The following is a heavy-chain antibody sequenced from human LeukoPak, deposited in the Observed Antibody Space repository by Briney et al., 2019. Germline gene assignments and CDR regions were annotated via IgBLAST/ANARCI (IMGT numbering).Heavy chain of an antibody. V-gene: IGHV4-39*07. CDR1: GVSISTNTYY. CDR2: IHHRGTT. J-gene: IGHJ4*02. Sequence: PAETLCLTCMVSGVSISTNTYYWGWLRLPPGKGLEWIVEIHHRGTTYYNPSLRSRVTISVDTSKNQFSLRLTSVTAADTAVYYCARVTYNGYQHFDYWGQGNLVTVS. CDR3: ARVTYNGYQHFDY. D-gene: IGHD3-10*01.